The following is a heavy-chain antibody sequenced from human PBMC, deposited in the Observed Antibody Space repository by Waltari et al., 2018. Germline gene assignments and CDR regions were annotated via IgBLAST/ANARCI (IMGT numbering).Heavy chain of an antibody. J-gene: IGHJ4*02. D-gene: IGHD6-13*01. V-gene: IGHV3-15*01. CDR2: IKSKTDGGTR. CDR3: TTVQQLVTEHY. CDR1: GFPFSNAW. Sequence: EVQLVESGGGLVKPGESLRLSCAASGFPFSNAWMSWVRQAPGKGLEWVGRIKSKTDGGTRDYAAPVKGRFTISRDDSKNTLYLQMNSLKTEDTAVYYCTTVQQLVTEHYWGQGTLVTVSS.